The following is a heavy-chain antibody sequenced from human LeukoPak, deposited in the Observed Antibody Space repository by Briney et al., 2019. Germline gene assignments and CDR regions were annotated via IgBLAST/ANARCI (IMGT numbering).Heavy chain of an antibody. Sequence: GGSLRLSCAASGFTFSSYWMHWVRQAPGKGLEWVAFIRYDGSNKYYADSVKGRFTISRDNSKNTLYLQMNSLRAEDTAVYYCAKVASFYCGGDCYDYWGQGTLVIVSS. V-gene: IGHV3-30*02. J-gene: IGHJ4*02. D-gene: IGHD2-21*01. CDR1: GFTFSSYW. CDR3: AKVASFYCGGDCYDY. CDR2: IRYDGSNK.